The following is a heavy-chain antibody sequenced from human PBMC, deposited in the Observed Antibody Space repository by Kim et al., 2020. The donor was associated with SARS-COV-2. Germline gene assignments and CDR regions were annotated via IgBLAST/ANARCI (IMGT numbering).Heavy chain of an antibody. CDR3: TRNVGGYSNGLD. CDR2: LSGDTNYI. Sequence: GGSLRLSCAASGFAFSAYHMYWVRQAPGKGLEWVSSLSGDTNYIYYANSVKGRFTISRDNAKNSLYLQMNSLRAEDTAVYYCTRNVGGYSNGLDWGQGTLVTVSS. J-gene: IGHJ4*02. V-gene: IGHV3-21*01. D-gene: IGHD5-18*01. CDR1: GFAFSAYH.